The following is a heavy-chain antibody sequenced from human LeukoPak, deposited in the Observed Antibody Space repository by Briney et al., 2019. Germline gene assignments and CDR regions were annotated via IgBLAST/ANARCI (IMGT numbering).Heavy chain of an antibody. Sequence: SETLSLTCTVSGGSISSYYWGWIRQPPGKGLEWIGSIYYSGRTYYNPSLKSRVTISVGTSKNQFSLKLSSVTAADTAVYYCARSPQYSGILYWGQGTLVTVSS. J-gene: IGHJ4*02. CDR2: IYYSGRT. CDR1: GGSISSYY. V-gene: IGHV4-39*01. D-gene: IGHD1-26*01. CDR3: ARSPQYSGILY.